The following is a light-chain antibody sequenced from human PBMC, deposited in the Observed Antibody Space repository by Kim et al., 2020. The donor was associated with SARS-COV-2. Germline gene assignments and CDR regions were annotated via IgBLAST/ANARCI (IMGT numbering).Light chain of an antibody. Sequence: IVLTQSPGTLSLAPGDRATLSCRASQSVIASYFAWYQQRPGQAPRLLIYGAYSRAPDTPDRVSGSGWGTDFTLTISSLGPEDFAVYFCQQCDTPPRTFGQRTKV. CDR2: GAY. J-gene: IGKJ1*01. CDR1: QSVIASY. CDR3: QQCDTPPRT. V-gene: IGKV3-20*01.